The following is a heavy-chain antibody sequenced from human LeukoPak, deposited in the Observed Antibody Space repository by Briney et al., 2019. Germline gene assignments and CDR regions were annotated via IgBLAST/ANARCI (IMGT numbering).Heavy chain of an antibody. D-gene: IGHD6-13*01. CDR3: ARAMGTGYSGSCFDY. CDR1: GGSISSGNYY. CDR2: IYYSGST. Sequence: NPSETLSLTCTVSGGSISSGNYYWSWIRQHPGKGLEYMGHIYYSGSTFYNPSLKSRLTISVDTSKNQFSLRLSSVTAADTAVYYCARAMGTGYSGSCFDYWGQGTLVTVSS. V-gene: IGHV4-31*03. J-gene: IGHJ4*02.